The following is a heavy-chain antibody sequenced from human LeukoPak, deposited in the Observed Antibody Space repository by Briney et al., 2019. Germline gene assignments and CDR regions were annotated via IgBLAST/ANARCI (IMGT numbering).Heavy chain of an antibody. V-gene: IGHV3-53*01. Sequence: GGSLRLSCAASGFTVSSNYMSWVRQAPGKGLEWVSVIYSGGSTYYADSVTGRFTISRDNSKNTVNLQMNRLRVEDTAIYYCAKDWIQFNRVFDCFDSWGQGTLVTVSS. CDR2: IYSGGST. CDR3: AKDWIQFNRVFDCFDS. D-gene: IGHD5-18*01. CDR1: GFTVSSNY. J-gene: IGHJ4*02.